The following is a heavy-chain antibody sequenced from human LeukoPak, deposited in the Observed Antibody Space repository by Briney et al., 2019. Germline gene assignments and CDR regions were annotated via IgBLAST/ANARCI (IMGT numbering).Heavy chain of an antibody. J-gene: IGHJ4*02. CDR2: INHSGST. Sequence: SSETLSLTCAVYGESFSGYYWSWIRQPPGKGLEWIGEINHSGSTNYDPSLKSRVTISVDTSKNQFSLKLSSVTAADTAVYYCARGPRIAAAGHFDYWGQGTLVTVSS. D-gene: IGHD6-13*01. CDR1: GESFSGYY. CDR3: ARGPRIAAAGHFDY. V-gene: IGHV4-34*01.